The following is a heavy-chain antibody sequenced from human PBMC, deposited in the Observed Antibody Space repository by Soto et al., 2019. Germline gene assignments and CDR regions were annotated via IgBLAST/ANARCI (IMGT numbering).Heavy chain of an antibody. D-gene: IGHD6-13*01. CDR2: IYHSGST. CDR3: DRARIAAAGIRDIDY. CDR1: GGSISSGGYS. V-gene: IGHV4-30-2*01. J-gene: IGHJ4*02. Sequence: PSETLSLTCAVSGGSISSGGYSWSWIRQPPGKGLEWIGYIYHSGSTYYNPSLKSRVTISVDRSKNQFSLKLSSVTAADTAVYYCDRARIAAAGIRDIDYWGQGTLVTVS.